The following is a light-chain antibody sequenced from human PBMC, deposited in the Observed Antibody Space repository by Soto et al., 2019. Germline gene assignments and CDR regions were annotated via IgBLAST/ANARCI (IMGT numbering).Light chain of an antibody. CDR2: EVS. J-gene: IGLJ1*01. CDR1: SSDVGGYNY. V-gene: IGLV2-14*01. CDR3: SSYTSSSPYV. Sequence: VLTQPASVSGSPGQSITISCTGTSSDVGGYNYVSWYQQHPGKAPKLMIYEVSNRPSGVSNRFSGSKSGNTASLTISGLQAEDEADYYCSSYTSSSPYVFGTGTKLTVL.